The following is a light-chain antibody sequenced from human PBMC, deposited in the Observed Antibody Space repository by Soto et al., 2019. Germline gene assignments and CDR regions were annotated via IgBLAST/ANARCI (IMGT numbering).Light chain of an antibody. V-gene: IGLV2-11*01. CDR1: SSDVGAYNY. CDR2: DVN. J-gene: IGLJ3*02. CDR3: CSYAGSYSLV. Sequence: QSALTQPRSVSGSPGQSVTISCTGTSSDVGAYNYVSWYQQHPGKAPKVMIYDVNKRPSGVPDRFSGSKSDNTASLTISGLQAEDEAYYCCCSYAGSYSLVFGGGTKLTVL.